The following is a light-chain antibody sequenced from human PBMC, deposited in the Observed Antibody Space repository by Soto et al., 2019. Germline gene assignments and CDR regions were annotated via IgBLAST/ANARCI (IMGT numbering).Light chain of an antibody. Sequence: DIQMTQSPSTPSASVGDRVTITCRASQSIGSWLAWYQQKPGKAPKLLIYKASSLESGVPSRFSGSGSGTEFTLTISSLQPDDFATYYCQQYNSYSYTFGQGTKVDIK. CDR1: QSIGSW. CDR3: QQYNSYSYT. J-gene: IGKJ2*01. V-gene: IGKV1-5*03. CDR2: KAS.